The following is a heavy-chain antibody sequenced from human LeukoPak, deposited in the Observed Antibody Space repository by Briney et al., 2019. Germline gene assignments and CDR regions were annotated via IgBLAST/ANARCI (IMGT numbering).Heavy chain of an antibody. D-gene: IGHD3-9*01. Sequence: ASLKLSCTASGYTFTGYYMHWVRQAPGQGREWMGWINPNSGGTNYAHTFQGRVTINRDTSIITASMELSRLRPDDRAVFYCARDQGWLDPGGRGNLVTLPS. CDR1: GYTFTGYY. CDR3: ARDQGWLDP. J-gene: IGHJ2*01. V-gene: IGHV1-2*07. CDR2: INPNSGGT.